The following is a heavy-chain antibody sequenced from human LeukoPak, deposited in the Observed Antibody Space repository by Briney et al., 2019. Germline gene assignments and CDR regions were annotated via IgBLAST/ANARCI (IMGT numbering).Heavy chain of an antibody. CDR3: ARAVGSGSFQTYYYYMDV. CDR1: GGSISSYY. D-gene: IGHD3-10*01. CDR2: IDTSGNT. V-gene: IGHV4-4*07. Sequence: SETLSLTCTVSGGSISSYYWSWIRQPAGKGLEWIGRIDTSGNTNYKPSLKSRVTMSVDTSKNQFSLKLSSVTAADTAVYYCARAVGSGSFQTYYYYMDVWGKGTTVTISS. J-gene: IGHJ6*03.